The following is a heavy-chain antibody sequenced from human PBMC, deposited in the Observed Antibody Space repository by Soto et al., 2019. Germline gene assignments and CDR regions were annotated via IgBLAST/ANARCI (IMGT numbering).Heavy chain of an antibody. CDR3: AKDISSSGYPLGPNNWFDP. J-gene: IGHJ5*02. V-gene: IGHV3-9*01. Sequence: GGSLRLSCAASGFTFDDYGMHWVRQAPGKGLEWVSGISWNSGSIGYADSVKGRFTISRDNAKNSLYLQMNSLRAEDTAWYYCAKDISSSGYPLGPNNWFDPWGQGTLVTVSS. CDR2: ISWNSGSI. CDR1: GFTFDDYG. D-gene: IGHD6-13*01.